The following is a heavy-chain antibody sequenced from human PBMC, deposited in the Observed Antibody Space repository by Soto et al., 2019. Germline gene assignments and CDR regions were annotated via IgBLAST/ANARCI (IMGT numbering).Heavy chain of an antibody. CDR3: ARSAYQLLRNDACDF. D-gene: IGHD2-2*01. J-gene: IGHJ3*01. Sequence: EVQLVESGGGLVQPRGSLSLSCAASGFTFTSHSMNWVRQAQGKGLEWISYISGASTHIYYADSVKGRFTISRDNAKNSLYLQMNSLRAEDTAVYYCARSAYQLLRNDACDFWGQGTMVTVSS. V-gene: IGHV3-48*04. CDR2: ISGASTHI. CDR1: GFTFTSHS.